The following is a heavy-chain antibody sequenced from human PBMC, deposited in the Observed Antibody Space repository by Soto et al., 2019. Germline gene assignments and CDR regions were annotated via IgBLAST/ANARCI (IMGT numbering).Heavy chain of an antibody. CDR1: GDSFSSYA. CDR2: IIPIFETA. Sequence: QVQLVQSGAELKKPGSSVRVSCKISGDSFSSYAISWVRQAPGEGLEWVGGIIPIFETANYAQKFQCRVTITAVESTTTAYMEVTRLRPEDTDIFYCAAADISSGQHDYWGHGPLIT. D-gene: IGHD6-13*01. CDR3: AAADISSGQHDY. V-gene: IGHV1-69*01. J-gene: IGHJ4*01.